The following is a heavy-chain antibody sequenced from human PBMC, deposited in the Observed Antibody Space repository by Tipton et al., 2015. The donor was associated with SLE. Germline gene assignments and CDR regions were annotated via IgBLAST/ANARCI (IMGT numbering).Heavy chain of an antibody. CDR3: ARDQASLGLDF. J-gene: IGHJ4*02. Sequence: QLVQSGAEVKKPGESLKISCRVSGYTFANFWISWVRQTPGKGLEWTWFVYPGDSDTKYSPSFEGQVTISADKSTSTAYVQWNSLKTSDTAMYYCARDQASLGLDFWGQGTLVTVSS. V-gene: IGHV5-51*01. CDR1: GYTFANFW. CDR2: VYPGDSDT.